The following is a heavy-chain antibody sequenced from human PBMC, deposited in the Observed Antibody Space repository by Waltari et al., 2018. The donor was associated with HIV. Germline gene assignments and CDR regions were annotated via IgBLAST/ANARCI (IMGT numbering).Heavy chain of an antibody. CDR2: IIPILGIA. Sequence: VKLVQSGAEVKKPGSSVKVSCKASGGTFSRETISWVRQAPGQGLEWMGRIIPILGIANYAQKFQGRVTITADKSTSTAYMELSSLRSEDTAVYYCASSPLKYSSSWYGTFDIWGQGTMVTVSS. V-gene: IGHV1-69*02. CDR3: ASSPLKYSSSWYGTFDI. CDR1: GGTFSRET. J-gene: IGHJ3*02. D-gene: IGHD6-13*01.